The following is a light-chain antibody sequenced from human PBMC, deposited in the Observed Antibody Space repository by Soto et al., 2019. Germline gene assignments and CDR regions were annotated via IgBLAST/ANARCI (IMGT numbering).Light chain of an antibody. CDR3: SSYTRSSTWV. Sequence: QSALTQPASVSGSPGQSITISCTGTSSDVGGYNYVSWYQQHPGKAPKLMISEVSNRPSGVSNRFSGSKSGNTASLTISGLQAEDEAHYYCSSYTRSSTWVFGGGTKVTVL. CDR1: SSDVGGYNY. CDR2: EVS. J-gene: IGLJ3*02. V-gene: IGLV2-14*01.